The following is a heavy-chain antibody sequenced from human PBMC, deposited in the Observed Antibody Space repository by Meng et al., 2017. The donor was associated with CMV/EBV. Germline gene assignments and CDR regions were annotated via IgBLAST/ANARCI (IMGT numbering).Heavy chain of an antibody. J-gene: IGHJ3*02. CDR1: GYSISSGYY. Sequence: SETLSLTCTVSGYSISSGYYWGWIRQPPGKGLEWIGGIYHSGSTYYNPSLESRATRSVDTSKNQSSLKLSSVTAADTAVYYCARETNAYYDFWGGYSGVDAFDIWGQGTMVTVSS. V-gene: IGHV4-38-2*02. D-gene: IGHD3-3*01. CDR2: IYHSGST. CDR3: ARETNAYYDFWGGYSGVDAFDI.